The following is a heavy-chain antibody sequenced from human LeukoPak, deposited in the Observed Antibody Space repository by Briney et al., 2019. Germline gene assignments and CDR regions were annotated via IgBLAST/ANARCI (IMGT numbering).Heavy chain of an antibody. CDR1: GFTFSSYA. V-gene: IGHV3-23*01. D-gene: IGHD1-7*01. Sequence: GSLRLSCAASGFTFSSYAMSWVRQAPGKGLEWVSAISGSGGSTYYADSVKGRFTISRDNSKNTLYLQMDSLRAEDTAVYYCAKVKSGTTRYYFDYWGQGTLVTVSS. J-gene: IGHJ4*02. CDR2: ISGSGGST. CDR3: AKVKSGTTRYYFDY.